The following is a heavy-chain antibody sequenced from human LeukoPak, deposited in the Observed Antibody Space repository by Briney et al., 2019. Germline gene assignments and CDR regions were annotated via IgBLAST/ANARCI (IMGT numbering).Heavy chain of an antibody. D-gene: IGHD2-8*01. V-gene: IGHV3-23*01. CDR3: AKAFGTNGYFQLPIDF. CDR2: ITAPGDAT. Sequence: GGSLRLSCAASGFTLSIYAMSWVRQAPGKGLECVSAITAPGDATYYADSVKGRFSISRDNSKNTLYLQLNSLRAEDTALYYCAKAFGTNGYFQLPIDFWGQGTLVTVSS. CDR1: GFTLSIYA. J-gene: IGHJ4*02.